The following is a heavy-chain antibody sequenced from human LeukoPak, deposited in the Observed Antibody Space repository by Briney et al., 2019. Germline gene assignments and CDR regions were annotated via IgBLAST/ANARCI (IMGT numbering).Heavy chain of an antibody. Sequence: GGSLRLSCAASGFTFSSYSMNWVRQAPGKGLEWVSSISSSSSYIYYGDSVKGRFTISRDNAENSLYLQMNYLRAEDTAVYYCARGGDYSGWFDPWGRGTLVTVSS. V-gene: IGHV3-21*01. D-gene: IGHD1-26*01. CDR3: ARGGDYSGWFDP. J-gene: IGHJ5*02. CDR1: GFTFSSYS. CDR2: ISSSSSYI.